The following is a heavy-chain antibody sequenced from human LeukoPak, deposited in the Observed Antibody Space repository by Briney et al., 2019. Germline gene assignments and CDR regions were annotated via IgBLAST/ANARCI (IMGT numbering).Heavy chain of an antibody. D-gene: IGHD6-13*01. CDR2: IIPILGIA. Sequence: ASVKVSCKASGGTFSSYAISWVRQAPGQGLEWMGRIIPILGIANYAQKFQGRVTITADKSTSTAYMELSSLRSEDTPVYYCARDLWYSSSWYREYNWFDPWGQGTLVTVSS. CDR1: GGTFSSYA. CDR3: ARDLWYSSSWYREYNWFDP. V-gene: IGHV1-69*04. J-gene: IGHJ5*02.